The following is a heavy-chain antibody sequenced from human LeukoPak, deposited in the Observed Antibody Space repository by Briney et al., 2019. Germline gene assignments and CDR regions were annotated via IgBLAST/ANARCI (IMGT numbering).Heavy chain of an antibody. CDR1: GFSFSTTW. D-gene: IGHD7-27*01. CDR3: ARDGDDQTFDY. CDR2: ITSDGTST. Sequence: GGSLRLSCAASGFSFSTTWMHWVRQLPGQGLVWVARITSDGTSTSYAESVKGRFTISRDNAKNTLYLQMNSLRAEDTAVYYCARDGDDQTFDYWGQGTLVTVSS. J-gene: IGHJ4*02. V-gene: IGHV3-74*03.